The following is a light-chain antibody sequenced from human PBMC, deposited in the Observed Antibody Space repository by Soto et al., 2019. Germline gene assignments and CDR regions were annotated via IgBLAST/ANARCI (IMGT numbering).Light chain of an antibody. CDR1: QSLLHSNGYIY. Sequence: DIVMTQSPLSLPVTPGEPASISCRSSQSLLHSNGYIYLDWYLQKPGQSPQLLIHLGSDRAFGVXDXXSGSGSGTDFPLKISRVEAEDVGVYYCMQALQTPFTFGPGTKVDLK. J-gene: IGKJ3*01. CDR2: LGS. V-gene: IGKV2-28*01. CDR3: MQALQTPFT.